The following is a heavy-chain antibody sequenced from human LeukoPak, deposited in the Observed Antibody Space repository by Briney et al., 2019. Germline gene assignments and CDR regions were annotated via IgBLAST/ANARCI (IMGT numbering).Heavy chain of an antibody. Sequence: SETLSLTCTVSGGSISSYYWSWIRQPPGKGLEWIGEIYHSGSTNYNPSLKSRVTISVDKSKNQFSLKLSSVTAADTAVYYCARIFKGVDWGQGTLVTVSS. CDR2: IYHSGST. CDR1: GGSISSYY. CDR3: ARIFKGVD. J-gene: IGHJ4*02. D-gene: IGHD3-3*01. V-gene: IGHV4-59*12.